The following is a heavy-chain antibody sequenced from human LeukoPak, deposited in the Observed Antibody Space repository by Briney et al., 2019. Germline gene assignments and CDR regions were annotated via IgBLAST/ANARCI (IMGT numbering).Heavy chain of an antibody. CDR2: INHSGST. CDR1: GGSFSGYY. CDR3: ARRRVLLWFGELPFDY. Sequence: SETLSLTCAVYGGSFSGYYWSWNRQPPGKGLEWIGEINHSGSTNYNPSLKSRVTISVDTSKNQFSLKLSSVTAADTAVYYCARRRVLLWFGELPFDYWGQGTLVTVSS. J-gene: IGHJ4*02. D-gene: IGHD3-10*01. V-gene: IGHV4-34*01.